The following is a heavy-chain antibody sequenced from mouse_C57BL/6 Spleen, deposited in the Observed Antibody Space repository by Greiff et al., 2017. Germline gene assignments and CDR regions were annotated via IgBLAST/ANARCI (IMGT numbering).Heavy chain of an antibody. CDR1: GYTFTDYE. V-gene: IGHV1-15*01. Sequence: QVQLQQSGAELVRPGASVTLSCKASGYTFTDYEMHWVKQTPVHGLEWIGAIDPETGGTAYNQKFKGKAILTADKSSSTAYMELRSLTSEASAVYYCTRSRSPYYFDYWGQGTTLTVSS. CDR2: IDPETGGT. CDR3: TRSRSPYYFDY. J-gene: IGHJ2*01.